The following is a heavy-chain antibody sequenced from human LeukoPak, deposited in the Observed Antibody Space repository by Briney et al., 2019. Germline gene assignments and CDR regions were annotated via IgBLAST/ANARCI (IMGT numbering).Heavy chain of an antibody. CDR3: AREASTVDYYYMDV. CDR2: IRHDGSNK. Sequence: GGSLRLSCAASGFTVSSNYMAWVRQAPGKGLEWVAFIRHDGSNKYYADSVKGRFTISRDNSKNTLYLQMNSLRAEDTAVYYCAREASTVDYYYMDVWGKGTTVTVSS. J-gene: IGHJ6*03. D-gene: IGHD4-17*01. V-gene: IGHV3-30*02. CDR1: GFTVSSNY.